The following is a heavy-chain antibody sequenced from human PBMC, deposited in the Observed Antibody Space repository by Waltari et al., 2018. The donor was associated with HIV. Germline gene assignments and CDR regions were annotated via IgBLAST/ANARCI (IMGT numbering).Heavy chain of an antibody. D-gene: IGHD1-26*01. J-gene: IGHJ4*02. CDR2: MTPSSSNT. CDR1: GYSFTSYD. CDR3: ARGGSTHTHFAY. Sequence: QVQLVQSGAEVKKPGASVKVSCKASGYSFTSYDINWVRQATGQGLEWMGWMTPSSSNTGSARKFQGRVTMIRNTSVSTVYMERSTLTSDDTAIYFCARGGSTHTHFAYLIQRPLVTVSS. V-gene: IGHV1-8*01.